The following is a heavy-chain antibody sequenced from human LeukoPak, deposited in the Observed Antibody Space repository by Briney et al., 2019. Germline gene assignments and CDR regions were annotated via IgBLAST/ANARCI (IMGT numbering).Heavy chain of an antibody. Sequence: SLRLSCTSSGFTFGTYAVSWFRQAPGKGLEWVAFIRSKTFGGTTEYAASVKGRFTISRDDSKSIAYLQMNSLKTEDTAVYYCTRYSGRTDYWGQGTLVSVSS. D-gene: IGHD5-18*01. V-gene: IGHV3-49*03. CDR3: TRYSGRTDY. J-gene: IGHJ4*02. CDR1: GFTFGTYA. CDR2: IRSKTFGGTT.